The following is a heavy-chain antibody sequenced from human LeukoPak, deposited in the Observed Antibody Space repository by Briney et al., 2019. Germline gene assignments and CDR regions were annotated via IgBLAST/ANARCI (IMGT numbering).Heavy chain of an antibody. J-gene: IGHJ6*03. V-gene: IGHV4-34*01. D-gene: IGHD3-3*01. Sequence: PSETLSLTCAVYGGSFSGYYWSWICQPPGKGLEWIGEINHSGSTNYNPSLKSRVTISVDTSKNQFSLKLSSVTAADTAVYYCARGPVTIFGVVINLYYYYYMDVWGKGTTVTVSS. CDR2: INHSGST. CDR3: ARGPVTIFGVVINLYYYYYMDV. CDR1: GGSFSGYY.